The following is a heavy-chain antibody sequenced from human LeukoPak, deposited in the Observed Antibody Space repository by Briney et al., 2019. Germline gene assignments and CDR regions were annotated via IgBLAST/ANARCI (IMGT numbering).Heavy chain of an antibody. CDR2: ISSSGSTT. D-gene: IGHD1-26*01. V-gene: IGHV3-11*01. CDR3: AKVGATRSPDAFDI. Sequence: GGSLRLSCAASGFTFSDYYMSWIRQAPGKGLEWVSYISSSGSTTYYADSVKGRFTISRDNAKNSLYLQMNSLRAEDTAVYYCAKVGATRSPDAFDIWGQGTMVTVSS. CDR1: GFTFSDYY. J-gene: IGHJ3*02.